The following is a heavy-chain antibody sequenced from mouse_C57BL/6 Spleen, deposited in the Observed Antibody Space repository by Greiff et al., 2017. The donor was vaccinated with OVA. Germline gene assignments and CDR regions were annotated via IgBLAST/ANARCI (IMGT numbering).Heavy chain of an antibody. D-gene: IGHD1-1*01. J-gene: IGHJ4*01. CDR2: IDPETGGT. Sequence: VKLQESGAELVRPGASVTLSCKASGYTFTDYEMHWVKQTPVHGLEWIGAIDPETGGTAYNQKFKGKAILTADKSSSTAYMELRSLTSEDSAVYYCTREGTVVATRDAMDYWGQGTSVTVSS. CDR3: TREGTVVATRDAMDY. V-gene: IGHV1-15*01. CDR1: GYTFTDYE.